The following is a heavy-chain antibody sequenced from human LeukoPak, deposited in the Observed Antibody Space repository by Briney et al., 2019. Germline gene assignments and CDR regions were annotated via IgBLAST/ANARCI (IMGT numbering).Heavy chain of an antibody. D-gene: IGHD3-22*01. Sequence: PSETLSLTCTVSGGSISSYYWSWIRQPPGKGLEWIGYIYYSGSTNYSPSLKSRVTISGDTSKNQFSLKLSSVTAADTAVYYCARARVDSSGYHDTFDIWGQGTMVTVSS. CDR3: ARARVDSSGYHDTFDI. V-gene: IGHV4-59*12. CDR2: IYYSGST. J-gene: IGHJ3*02. CDR1: GGSISSYY.